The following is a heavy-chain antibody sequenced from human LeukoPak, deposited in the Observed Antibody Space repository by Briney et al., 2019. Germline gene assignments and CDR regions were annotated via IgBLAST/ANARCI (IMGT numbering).Heavy chain of an antibody. J-gene: IGHJ4*02. CDR3: AKRGIVIRGILLIGYHQEAYHYDY. CDR2: VSTDGSTT. CDR1: GFTFSSSW. Sequence: GGSLRLSCAASGFTFSSSWMHWVRQAAGKGLEWVSHVSTDGSTTAFADSVKGRFTISRDNAKNTVYLQMSSLRAEDTAVYFFAKRGIVIRGILLIGYHQEAYHYDYWGQGVLVTVSS. V-gene: IGHV3-74*01. D-gene: IGHD3-10*01.